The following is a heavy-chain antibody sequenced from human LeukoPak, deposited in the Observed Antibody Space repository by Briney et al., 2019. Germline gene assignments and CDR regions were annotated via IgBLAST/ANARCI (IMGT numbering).Heavy chain of an antibody. CDR2: ISGSGGST. D-gene: IGHD2-2*02. CDR3: AKDLDIVVVPAAIEIDY. CDR1: GFTFSSYA. J-gene: IGHJ4*02. V-gene: IGHV3-23*01. Sequence: GSPRLSCAASGFTFSSYAMSWVRQAPGKGLEWVSAISGSGGSTYYADSVKGRFTISRDNSKNTLYLQMNSLRAEDTAVYYCAKDLDIVVVPAAIEIDYWGQGTLVTVSS.